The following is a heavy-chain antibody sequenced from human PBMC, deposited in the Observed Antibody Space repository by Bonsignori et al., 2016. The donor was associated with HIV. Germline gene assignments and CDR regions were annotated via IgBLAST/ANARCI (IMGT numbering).Heavy chain of an antibody. V-gene: IGHV3-30*02. CDR3: AKDASYYDFWSGYHMHYYYYYYMDV. D-gene: IGHD3-3*01. CDR2: IRYDGSNK. J-gene: IGHJ6*03. Sequence: VRQAPGKGLEWVAFIRYDGSNKYYADSVKGRFTISRDNSKNTLYLQMNSLRAEDTAVYYCAKDASYYDFWSGYHMHYYYYYYMDVWGKGTTVTVSS.